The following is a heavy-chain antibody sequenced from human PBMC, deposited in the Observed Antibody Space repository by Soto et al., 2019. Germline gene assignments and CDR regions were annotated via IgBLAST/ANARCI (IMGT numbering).Heavy chain of an antibody. V-gene: IGHV3-11*01. CDR2: ISSSGSTI. D-gene: IGHD6-19*01. CDR3: AGDGLAVAGTKGVDY. Sequence: GGSLRLSCAASGFTFSDYYMSWIRQAPGKGLEWVSYISSSGSTIYYADSVKGRFTISRDNAKNSLYLQMNSLRAEDMAVYYCAGDGLAVAGTKGVDYWGQGTLVTVSS. CDR1: GFTFSDYY. J-gene: IGHJ4*02.